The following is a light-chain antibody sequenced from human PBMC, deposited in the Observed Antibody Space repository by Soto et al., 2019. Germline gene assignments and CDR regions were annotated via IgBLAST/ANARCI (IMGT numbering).Light chain of an antibody. J-gene: IGKJ5*01. Sequence: DLQMTQSPSSLSASVGDRVTITCQASQDINNYLNWYQLKPGKAPELLIYDASNLQTGVPTRFSGSGSGKHFTFTISSRQPEDIATYFCQQYDFLVTFGQGTRLEIQ. V-gene: IGKV1-33*01. CDR3: QQYDFLVT. CDR2: DAS. CDR1: QDINNY.